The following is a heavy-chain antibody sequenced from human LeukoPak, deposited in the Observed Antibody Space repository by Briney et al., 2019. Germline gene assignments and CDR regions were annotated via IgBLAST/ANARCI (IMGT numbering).Heavy chain of an antibody. V-gene: IGHV3-30*02. CDR3: ATGEIQLRFPSLN. J-gene: IGHJ4*02. CDR1: GFTFSSYG. D-gene: IGHD5-18*01. Sequence: GSLRLSCAASGFTFSSYGMHWVRQAAGKGLEWVAFIRYDGSNKYYADSVKGRFTISRDNSKNTLYLQMNSLRAEDTAVYYCATGEIQLRFPSLNWGQGTLVTVSS. CDR2: IRYDGSNK.